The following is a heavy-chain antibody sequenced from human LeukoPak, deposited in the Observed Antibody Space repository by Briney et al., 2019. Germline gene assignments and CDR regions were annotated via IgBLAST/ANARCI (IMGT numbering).Heavy chain of an antibody. Sequence: SETLSLTCTVSGGSISSYYWSWIRQPPGKGLEWIGYIYYSGSTNYNPSLKSRVTISVDTSKNQFSLKLSSVTAADTAVYYCARHRRSLVVPAASNWFDPWGQGTLVTVSS. CDR2: IYYSGST. V-gene: IGHV4-59*08. J-gene: IGHJ5*02. CDR3: ARHRRSLVVPAASNWFDP. CDR1: GGSISSYY. D-gene: IGHD2-2*01.